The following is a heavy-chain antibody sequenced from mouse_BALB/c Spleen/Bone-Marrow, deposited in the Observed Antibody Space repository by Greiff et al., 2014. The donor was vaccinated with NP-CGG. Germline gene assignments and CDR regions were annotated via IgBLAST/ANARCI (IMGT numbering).Heavy chain of an antibody. J-gene: IGHJ3*01. Sequence: QVQLQQSGAELVRPGTSVEVSCKASGYAFTNYLIEWVKQRPGQGLEWIGVINPGSGGTNYNEKFKGKATLTADKSSSTAYMQLSSLTSDDSAVYFCARRDGNYAWFAYWGQGTLVTVSA. CDR2: INPGSGGT. CDR1: GYAFTNYL. D-gene: IGHD2-1*01. V-gene: IGHV1-54*03. CDR3: ARRDGNYAWFAY.